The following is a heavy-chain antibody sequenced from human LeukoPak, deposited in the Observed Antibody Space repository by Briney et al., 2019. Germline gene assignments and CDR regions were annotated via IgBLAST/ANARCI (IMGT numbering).Heavy chain of an antibody. CDR3: ARYSSSSDFSFDY. Sequence: GASVKVSCKASGYTFTGYYMYWVRQAPGQGLEWMGWINPNSGGTNYAQKFQGRVTMTRDTSISTAYMELSRLRSDDTAVYYCARYSSSSDFSFDYWGQGTLVTVSS. J-gene: IGHJ4*02. CDR2: INPNSGGT. V-gene: IGHV1-2*02. D-gene: IGHD6-6*01. CDR1: GYTFTGYY.